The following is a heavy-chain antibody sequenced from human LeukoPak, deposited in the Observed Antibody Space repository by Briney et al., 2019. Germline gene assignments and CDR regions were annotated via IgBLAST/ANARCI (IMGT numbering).Heavy chain of an antibody. D-gene: IGHD3-22*01. CDR3: AKDSTHYRVWDDYDSTGLTY. J-gene: IGHJ4*02. CDR2: ISYDGSNK. V-gene: IGHV3-30*18. Sequence: GGSLRLSCAASGFTFSSYGVHWVRQAPGKGLEWVAVISYDGSNKYYADSVKGRVTISRDNSKNTLYPQMNSLRAEDTAVYYCAKDSTHYRVWDDYDSTGLTYWGQGTLVTVSS. CDR1: GFTFSSYG.